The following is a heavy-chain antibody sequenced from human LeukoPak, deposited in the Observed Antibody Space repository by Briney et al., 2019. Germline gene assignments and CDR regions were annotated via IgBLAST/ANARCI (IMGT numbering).Heavy chain of an antibody. CDR1: GYTFTSYG. V-gene: IGHV1-18*01. CDR3: ARRGHYYDSSGYYYSFDY. Sequence: GASVKVSCKASGYTFTSYGISWVRQAPGQGPEWMGWISAYNGNTNYAQKLQGRVTMTTDTSTSTAYMELRSLRSDDTAVYYCARRGHYYDSSGYYYSFDYWGQGTLVTVSS. CDR2: ISAYNGNT. D-gene: IGHD3-22*01. J-gene: IGHJ4*02.